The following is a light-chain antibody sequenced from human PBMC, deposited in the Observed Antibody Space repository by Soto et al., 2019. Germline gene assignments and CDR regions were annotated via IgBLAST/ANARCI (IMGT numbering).Light chain of an antibody. V-gene: IGLV2-8*01. Sequence: QSALTQPPSASGSPGQSVTISCTGTSSDVGGYNSVSWYQQHPGKAPKLLIYAVSQRPSGVPDRFSGSKSGNTASLTVSGLQAEDEGGYYCSSSGGSDSVLFGGGTQLTGL. CDR3: SSSGGSDSVL. J-gene: IGLJ2*01. CDR1: SSDVGGYNS. CDR2: AVS.